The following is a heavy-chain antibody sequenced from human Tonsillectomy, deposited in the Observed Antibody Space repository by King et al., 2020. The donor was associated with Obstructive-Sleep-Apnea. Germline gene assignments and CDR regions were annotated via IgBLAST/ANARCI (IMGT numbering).Heavy chain of an antibody. CDR2: IRYDGTNI. V-gene: IGHV3-30*02. Sequence: HVQLVESGGGVVQPGGSLRLSCAASGFTFSSYAMHWVRRAPGKGLEWVAFIRYDGTNIYYADSVKGRFTISRDNSKNTLYLQMNNLRFEDTAVYHCAKIGATYSGYDPFDSWGQGTLVSVSS. D-gene: IGHD5-12*01. J-gene: IGHJ4*02. CDR3: AKIGATYSGYDPFDS. CDR1: GFTFSSYA.